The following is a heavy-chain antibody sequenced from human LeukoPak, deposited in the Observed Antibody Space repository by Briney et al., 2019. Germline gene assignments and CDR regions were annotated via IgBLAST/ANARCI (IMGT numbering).Heavy chain of an antibody. CDR3: ARALVTTVTKPGVGFRY. Sequence: AASVKVSCKASGYTFTSYGISWVRQAPGQGLEWMGWISAYNGNTNYAQKLQGRVTMTTDTSTSTAYMELRSLRSDDTAVYYCARALVTTVTKPGVGFRYWGQGTLVTVSS. CDR1: GYTFTSYG. D-gene: IGHD4-17*01. J-gene: IGHJ4*02. V-gene: IGHV1-18*01. CDR2: ISAYNGNT.